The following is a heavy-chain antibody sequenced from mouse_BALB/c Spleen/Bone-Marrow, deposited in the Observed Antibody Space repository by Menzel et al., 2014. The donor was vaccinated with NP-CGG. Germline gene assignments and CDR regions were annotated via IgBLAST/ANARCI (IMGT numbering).Heavy chain of an antibody. V-gene: IGHV1-5*01. D-gene: IGHD1-1*01. CDR1: GYSFXSYW. CDR3: TRFGSSYDWYFDV. J-gene: IGHJ1*01. Sequence: VQLKQSGTVLARPGASVKMSCKASGYSFXSYWMHWVRQRPGQGLEWIGAIYPGNSDTSYNQKFKGKAKLTAVTSANTAYMELSSLTNEDSAVYYCTRFGSSYDWYFDVWGAGTTVTVSS. CDR2: IYPGNSDT.